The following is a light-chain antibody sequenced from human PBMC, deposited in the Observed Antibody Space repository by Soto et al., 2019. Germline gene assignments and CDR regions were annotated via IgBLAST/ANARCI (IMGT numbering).Light chain of an antibody. CDR3: AAWDDTLKGLV. V-gene: IGLV1-47*01. J-gene: IGLJ2*01. CDR2: RAS. CDR1: SSNIGSNY. Sequence: QSVLTQPPSASGTPGQRVTISCSGSSSNIGSNYVYWYQQVPGTAPRLLMYRASQRPSGVPDRFSGSKSGTSASLAISGLRSEDEADYYCAAWDDTLKGLVFGGGTKGPS.